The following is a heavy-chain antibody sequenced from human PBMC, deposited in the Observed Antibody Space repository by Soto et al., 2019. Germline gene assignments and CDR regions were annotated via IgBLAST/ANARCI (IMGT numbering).Heavy chain of an antibody. D-gene: IGHD3-22*01. J-gene: IGHJ4*02. Sequence: SETLSLTCTVSGGSVSSGSYYWSWIRQPPGKGLEWIGYIYYSGSTNYNPSLKSRVTISVDTSKNQFSLKLSSVTAADTAVYYCARDTDSSGYSVIDYWGKGTLVTVYS. V-gene: IGHV4-61*01. CDR1: GGSVSSGSYY. CDR3: ARDTDSSGYSVIDY. CDR2: IYYSGST.